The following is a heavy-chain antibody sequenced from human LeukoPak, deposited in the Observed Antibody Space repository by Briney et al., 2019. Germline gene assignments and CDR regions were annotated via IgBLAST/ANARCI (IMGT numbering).Heavy chain of an antibody. J-gene: IGHJ4*02. V-gene: IGHV3-48*03. Sequence: GGSLRLSCAASGFTFSSYEMNWVRQAPGKGLEWVSYISSSGSTIYYADSVKGRFTISRDNAKNSLYLQMNSLRAEDTAVYYCARGIVGATPTFDYWGQGTLVTVSS. CDR3: ARGIVGATPTFDY. CDR2: ISSSGSTI. D-gene: IGHD1-26*01. CDR1: GFTFSSYE.